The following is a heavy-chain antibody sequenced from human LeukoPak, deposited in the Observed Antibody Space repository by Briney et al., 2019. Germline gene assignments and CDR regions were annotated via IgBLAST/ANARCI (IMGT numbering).Heavy chain of an antibody. V-gene: IGHV3-30*18. CDR2: ISYDGSNK. CDR3: AKGDSSGYYLDY. J-gene: IGHJ4*02. CDR1: GFMFEIHA. Sequence: GGSLRLSCATSGFMFEIHAMHWVRQAPGKGLEWVAVISYDGSNKYYADSVKGRFTISRDNSKNTLYLQMNSLRAEDTAVYYCAKGDSSGYYLDYWGQGTLVTVSS. D-gene: IGHD3-22*01.